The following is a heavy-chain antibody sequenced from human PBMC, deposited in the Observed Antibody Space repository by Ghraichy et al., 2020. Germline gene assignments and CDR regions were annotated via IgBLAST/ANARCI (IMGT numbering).Heavy chain of an antibody. J-gene: IGHJ4*02. V-gene: IGHV4-31*03. CDR3: ARYDILTGYYAH. CDR2: ISYSGST. CDR1: GGSINSANYY. D-gene: IGHD3-9*01. Sequence: SETLSLTCTVSGGSINSANYYWNWIRQHPGKGLEWIGYISYSGSTYYNPSLKSRVTISVDTSKNQFSLKLSSVTAADTAVYYCARYDILTGYYAHWGQGTLVTASS.